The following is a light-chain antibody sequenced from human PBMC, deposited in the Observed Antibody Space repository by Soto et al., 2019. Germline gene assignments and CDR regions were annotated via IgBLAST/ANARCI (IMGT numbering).Light chain of an antibody. CDR3: CSYAGSRHV. J-gene: IGLJ1*01. CDR1: SSDVGSYNL. Sequence: QSALTQPASVSGSPGQSITISCTGTSSDVGSYNLVSWYQQHPGKAPKLMIYEGSKRPSGVSNRFSGSKSGNTASLTISGLQAEDEADYYCCSYAGSRHVFGTETKLTVL. V-gene: IGLV2-23*01. CDR2: EGS.